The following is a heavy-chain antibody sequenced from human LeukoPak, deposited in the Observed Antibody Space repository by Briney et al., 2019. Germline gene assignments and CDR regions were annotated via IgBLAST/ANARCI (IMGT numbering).Heavy chain of an antibody. CDR3: ARGYDAFDI. Sequence: PSETLSLTCAVYGGSFSGYYWSWIRQPPGKGLEWIGEINHSGSTNYNPSLKSRVTISVDTSKNQFSLKLSSVTAADTAVYYCARGYDAFDIWGQGTMVTVFS. J-gene: IGHJ3*02. CDR1: GGSFSGYY. CDR2: INHSGST. V-gene: IGHV4-34*01.